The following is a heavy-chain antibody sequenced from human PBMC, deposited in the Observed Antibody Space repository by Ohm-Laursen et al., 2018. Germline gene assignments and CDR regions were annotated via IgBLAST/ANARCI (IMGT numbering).Heavy chain of an antibody. CDR3: ARPDYGGNSAGPGSYDY. V-gene: IGHV1-69*04. Sequence: GASVKVSCKASGGTFSSYAISWVRQAPGQGLEWMGRIIPILGIANYAQKFQGRVTITADKSTSTAYMELSSLRSEDTAVYYCARPDYGGNSAGPGSYDYWGQGTLVTVSS. CDR2: IIPILGIA. CDR1: GGTFSSYA. J-gene: IGHJ4*02. D-gene: IGHD4-23*01.